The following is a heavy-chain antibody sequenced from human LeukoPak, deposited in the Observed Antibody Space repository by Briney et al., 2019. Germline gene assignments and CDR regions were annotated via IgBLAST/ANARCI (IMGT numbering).Heavy chain of an antibody. D-gene: IGHD2-15*01. Sequence: GGPLRLSCAASGFTFSSYEMNWVRQAPAKGLEWVSYISSSGSAIYYADSVNGRFTISRDNAKNSLYLQMNSLRAEDTAVYYCAAPPLVVAATPYAFDIWGQGTMVTVSS. CDR3: AAPPLVVAATPYAFDI. CDR2: ISSSGSAI. V-gene: IGHV3-48*03. J-gene: IGHJ3*02. CDR1: GFTFSSYE.